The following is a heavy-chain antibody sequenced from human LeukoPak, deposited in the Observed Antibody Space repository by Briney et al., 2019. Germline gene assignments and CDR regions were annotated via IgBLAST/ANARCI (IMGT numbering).Heavy chain of an antibody. J-gene: IGHJ3*02. V-gene: IGHV3-30-3*01. Sequence: PGGSLRLSCAASGFTFSNYAMHWVRQAPGKGLEWVAGISYDGSNKYYADSVKGRFTISRDNSKNTLYLQMNSLRAEDTAVYSCARHALALDYDRDAFDIWGQGTMVTVSS. D-gene: IGHD3-9*01. CDR3: ARHALALDYDRDAFDI. CDR2: ISYDGSNK. CDR1: GFTFSNYA.